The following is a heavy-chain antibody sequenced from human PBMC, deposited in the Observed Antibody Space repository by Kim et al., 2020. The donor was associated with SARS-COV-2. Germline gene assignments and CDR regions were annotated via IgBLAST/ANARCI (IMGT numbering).Heavy chain of an antibody. D-gene: IGHD4-17*01. Sequence: SETLSLTCAVYGGSFSGYYWSWIRQPPGKGLEWIGEINHSGSTNYNPSLKSRVTISVDTSKNQFSLKLRSVTAADTAVYYCARGRAVTTFFYYYYGMVVWGQGNTVTLSS. V-gene: IGHV4-34*01. CDR3: ARGRAVTTFFYYYYGMVV. CDR1: GGSFSGYY. CDR2: INHSGST. J-gene: IGHJ6*01.